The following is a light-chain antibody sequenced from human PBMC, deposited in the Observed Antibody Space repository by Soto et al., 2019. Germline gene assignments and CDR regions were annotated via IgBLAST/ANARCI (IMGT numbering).Light chain of an antibody. CDR1: QSVNSN. V-gene: IGKV3-15*01. J-gene: IGKJ5*01. Sequence: EIVVTQSPGTLSLSPGERATLSCRASQSVNSNYLAWYQQKPGQAPRLLIYGASTRATNVSARFSGSGSGTEFTLTISSLQSEDFAIYYCKQYTHWPTIPFGPGTRMAI. CDR3: KQYTHWPTIP. CDR2: GAS.